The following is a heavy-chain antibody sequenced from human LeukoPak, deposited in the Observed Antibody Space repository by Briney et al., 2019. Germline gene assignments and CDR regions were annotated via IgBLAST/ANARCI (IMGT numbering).Heavy chain of an antibody. CDR3: ARAGDITIFGVVVFDY. V-gene: IGHV3-30-3*01. D-gene: IGHD3-3*01. CDR1: GFTFSSYP. J-gene: IGHJ4*02. CDR2: ISYDGSNK. Sequence: GGSLRLSCAASGFTFSSYPMHWVRQAPGKGLEWVAFISYDGSNKYYADSVKGRFTISRDSSKNTLYLQMNSLRAEDTAVYYCARAGDITIFGVVVFDYWGQGTVVTASS.